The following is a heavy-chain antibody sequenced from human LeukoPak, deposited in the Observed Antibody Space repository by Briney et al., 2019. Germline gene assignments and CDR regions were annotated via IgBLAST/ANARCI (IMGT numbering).Heavy chain of an antibody. V-gene: IGHV1-8*01. J-gene: IGHJ5*02. CDR3: ARSSRIRLNWFDP. D-gene: IGHD2-21*01. CDR1: GYTFTSYD. CDR2: MNPNSGNT. Sequence: ASVKLSCKASGYTFTSYDINWVRQATGQGLEWMGWMNPNSGNTGYAQKFQGRVTMTRNTSISTAYMELSSLRSEDTAVYYCARSSRIRLNWFDPWGQGTLVTVSS.